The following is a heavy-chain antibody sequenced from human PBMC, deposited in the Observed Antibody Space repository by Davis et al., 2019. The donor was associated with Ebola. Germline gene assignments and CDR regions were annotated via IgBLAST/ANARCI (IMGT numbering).Heavy chain of an antibody. V-gene: IGHV3-7*03. CDR1: GFTFSSYW. Sequence: ESLKISCAASGFTFSSYWMSWVRQAPGKGLEWVANIKQDGSEKYSVDSVKGRFTISRDNAKNSLYLQMNSLRAEDTALYYCAKDSCGGDCYNGMDVWGQGTTVTVSS. CDR2: IKQDGSEK. CDR3: AKDSCGGDCYNGMDV. J-gene: IGHJ6*02. D-gene: IGHD2-21*01.